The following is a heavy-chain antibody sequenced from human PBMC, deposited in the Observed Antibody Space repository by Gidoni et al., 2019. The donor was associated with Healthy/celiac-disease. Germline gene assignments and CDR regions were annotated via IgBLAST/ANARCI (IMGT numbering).Heavy chain of an antibody. CDR3: ARQPRSTVTTYYYYYYGMDV. CDR1: GYTFTSYY. V-gene: IGHV1-46*01. D-gene: IGHD4-17*01. J-gene: IGHJ6*02. Sequence: QVQLVQSGAEVKKPGASVKVSCKASGYTFTSYYMHWVRQAPGQGLEWMGIINPSGGSTSYAQKFQGRVTMTRDTSTSTVYMELSSLRSEDTAVYYCARQPRSTVTTYYYYYYGMDVWGQGTTVTVSS. CDR2: INPSGGST.